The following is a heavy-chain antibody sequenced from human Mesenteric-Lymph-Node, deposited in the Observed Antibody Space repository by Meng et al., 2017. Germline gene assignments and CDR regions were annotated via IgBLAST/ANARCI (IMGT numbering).Heavy chain of an antibody. CDR3: VRSSAWVRTGFDP. Sequence: QPQVQESGPGLVRPSEALSLTCSVSGGSISTSGYYWGWIRQPPGKGLEWIGSIGHSGFTYYTPSLKSRVTVSIDTSRNQFSLWLTSVTAADTAVYYCVRSSAWVRTGFDPWGQGTLVTVSS. D-gene: IGHD6-19*01. J-gene: IGHJ5*02. V-gene: IGHV4-39*01. CDR1: GGSISTSGYY. CDR2: IGHSGFT.